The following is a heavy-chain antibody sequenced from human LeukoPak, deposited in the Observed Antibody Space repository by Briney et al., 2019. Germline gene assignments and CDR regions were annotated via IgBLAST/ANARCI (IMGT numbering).Heavy chain of an antibody. CDR2: INWNGGST. J-gene: IGHJ4*02. Sequence: GGSLRLSCAASGFTFNRYNMNWVRRAPGKGLEWVSGINWNGGSTGYADSVKGRFTISRDNAKNSLYLQMNSLRAEDTAVYYCARGTSSGYFQLYFDYWGQGTLVTVSS. V-gene: IGHV3-20*04. CDR3: ARGTSSGYFQLYFDY. CDR1: GFTFNRYN. D-gene: IGHD3-22*01.